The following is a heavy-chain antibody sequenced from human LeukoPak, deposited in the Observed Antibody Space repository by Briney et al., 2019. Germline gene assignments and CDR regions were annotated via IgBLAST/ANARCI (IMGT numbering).Heavy chain of an antibody. D-gene: IGHD2-2*01. Sequence: GGSLRLSCAASGFTFSSYGMHWVRQAPGKGLEWVAFIRYDGSNKYYADSVKGRFTISRDNSKNTLYLQMNSLRAEDTAVYYCARTENIVVVPAPPYYMDVWGKGTTVTVSS. CDR3: ARTENIVVVPAPPYYMDV. J-gene: IGHJ6*03. V-gene: IGHV3-30*02. CDR1: GFTFSSYG. CDR2: IRYDGSNK.